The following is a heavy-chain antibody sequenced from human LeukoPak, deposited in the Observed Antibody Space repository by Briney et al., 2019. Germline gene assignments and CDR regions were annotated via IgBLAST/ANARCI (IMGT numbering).Heavy chain of an antibody. D-gene: IGHD3-3*01. Sequence: GASVKVSCKASGYTFTSHYMHWVRQAPGQGLEWMGIINPTGGSTNYAQKFQGRVTMTRDMSTSTVYMELSRLRSEDTAVYYCARDGVPGVYYFDYWGQGTLVTVSS. J-gene: IGHJ4*02. V-gene: IGHV1-46*01. CDR3: ARDGVPGVYYFDY. CDR2: INPTGGST. CDR1: GYTFTSHY.